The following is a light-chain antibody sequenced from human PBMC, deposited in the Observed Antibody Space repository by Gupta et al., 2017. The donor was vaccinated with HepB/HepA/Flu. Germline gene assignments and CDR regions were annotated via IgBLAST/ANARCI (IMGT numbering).Light chain of an antibody. CDR3: QQYFSLSLWT. Sequence: ATISCKSSQSVFYSPTGKSHIAWFQQRPGQSPTLLIYWASTRRYGVPDRFRGSGSGTDFTLTIDSLQAEDAAIYYCQQYFSLSLWTFGQGTKVEIK. CDR2: WAS. J-gene: IGKJ1*01. V-gene: IGKV4-1*01. CDR1: QSVFYSPTGKSH.